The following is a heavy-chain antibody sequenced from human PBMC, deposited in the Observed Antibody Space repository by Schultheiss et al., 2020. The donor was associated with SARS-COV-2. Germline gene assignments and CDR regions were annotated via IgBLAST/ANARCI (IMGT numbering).Heavy chain of an antibody. Sequence: ASVKVSCKASGGTFSSYGISWVRQAPGQGLEWMGWISPNNGGTNYAQKFQGRVTMTRDTSISTAYMELSSLTSDDTAVYYCARAHCNTTNCYTYYGLDLWGQGTTVTVSS. CDR2: ISPNNGGT. V-gene: IGHV1-2*02. CDR1: GGTFSSYG. CDR3: ARAHCNTTNCYTYYGLDL. J-gene: IGHJ6*02. D-gene: IGHD2-2*02.